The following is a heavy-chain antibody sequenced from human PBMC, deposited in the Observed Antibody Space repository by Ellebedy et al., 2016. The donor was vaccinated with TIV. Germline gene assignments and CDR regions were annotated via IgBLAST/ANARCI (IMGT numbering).Heavy chain of an antibody. CDR1: GFTFSSYA. CDR2: ISGSGGST. V-gene: IGHV3-23*01. D-gene: IGHD2-2*02. J-gene: IGHJ4*02. CDR3: AKDQRVVPAAIQDPDMDY. Sequence: GGSLRLSXAASGFTFSSYAMSWVRQAPGKGLEWVSAISGSGGSTYYADSVKGRFTISRDNSKNTLYLQMNSLRAEDTAVYYCAKDQRVVPAAIQDPDMDYWGQGTLVTVSS.